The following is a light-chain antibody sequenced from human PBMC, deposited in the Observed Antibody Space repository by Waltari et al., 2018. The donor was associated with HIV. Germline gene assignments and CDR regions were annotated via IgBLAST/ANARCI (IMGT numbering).Light chain of an antibody. Sequence: EIVMTQSPLSLPVTPGEPASFSCRSSQSLLHSNGYNYLDWYLQRPGQSPQLLIYLGSTRASGFPDRFSGSGSGTDFTLTISRVEAEDVGVYYCMQPLQFPFTFGGGTKVEI. CDR2: LGS. CDR1: QSLLHSNGYNY. J-gene: IGKJ4*01. CDR3: MQPLQFPFT. V-gene: IGKV2-28*01.